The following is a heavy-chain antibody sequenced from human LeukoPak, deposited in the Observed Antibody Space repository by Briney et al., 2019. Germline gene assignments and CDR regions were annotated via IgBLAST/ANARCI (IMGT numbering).Heavy chain of an antibody. CDR3: AQSVGGYCSGGTCSGDRFDP. CDR2: ISGSGGST. CDR1: GFTFSSYA. D-gene: IGHD2-15*01. J-gene: IGHJ5*02. Sequence: GGSLRLSCAASGFTFSSYAMSWVRQAPGKGLEWVSAISGSGGSTYYADSVKGRFTISRDNSKNTLYLQMNSLRAEDTAVFYCAQSVGGYCSGGTCSGDRFDPWGQGTLVTVSS. V-gene: IGHV3-23*01.